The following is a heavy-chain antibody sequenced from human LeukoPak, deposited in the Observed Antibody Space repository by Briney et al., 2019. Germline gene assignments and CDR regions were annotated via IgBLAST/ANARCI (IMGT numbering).Heavy chain of an antibody. CDR2: IYTDGSIT. CDR3: ARVVSSSDLIDY. CDR1: GFTFSNYW. Sequence: GGSLRLSCAASGFTFSNYWMHWVRQAPGKGLVWVSRIYTDGSITNYADSVKGRFTTSRDNAKNTLYLQMNSLRADDTAVYYCARVVSSSDLIDYWGQGTLVTVSS. V-gene: IGHV3-74*01. J-gene: IGHJ4*02. D-gene: IGHD3-22*01.